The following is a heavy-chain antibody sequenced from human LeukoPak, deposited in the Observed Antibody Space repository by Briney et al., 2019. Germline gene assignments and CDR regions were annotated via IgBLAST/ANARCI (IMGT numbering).Heavy chain of an antibody. J-gene: IGHJ4*02. Sequence: SETLSLTCAVYGGSFSGYYWSWIRQPPGKGLEWIGGINHSGSTNYNPSLKSRVTISVDTSKNQFSLKLSSVTAADTAVYYCARGSTIFGVVTYDYYFDYWGQGTLVTVSS. CDR3: ARGSTIFGVVTYDYYFDY. CDR2: INHSGST. CDR1: GGSFSGYY. V-gene: IGHV4-34*01. D-gene: IGHD3-3*01.